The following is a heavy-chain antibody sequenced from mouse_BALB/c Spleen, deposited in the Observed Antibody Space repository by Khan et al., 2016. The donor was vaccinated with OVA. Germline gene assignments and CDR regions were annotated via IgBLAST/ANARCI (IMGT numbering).Heavy chain of an antibody. CDR3: ARSNYYGSSLYALDY. D-gene: IGHD1-1*01. Sequence: DLVKPGASVRLSCKASGYTFTSYWINWIKQRPGQGLEWIGHIAPGSSSAYYNEMFKGKATLTVDTSSSTAYFQLNSLSSEDSAVYFGARSNYYGSSLYALDYWGQGTSVTVSS. V-gene: IGHV1S41*01. CDR2: IAPGSSSA. CDR1: GYTFTSYW. J-gene: IGHJ4*01.